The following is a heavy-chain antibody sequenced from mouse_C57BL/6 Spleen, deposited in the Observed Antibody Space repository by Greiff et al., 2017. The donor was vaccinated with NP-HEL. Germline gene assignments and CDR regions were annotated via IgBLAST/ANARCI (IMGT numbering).Heavy chain of an antibody. CDR3: ARWGSSYFDY. V-gene: IGHV1-82*01. CDR1: GYAFSSSW. CDR2: IYPGDGDT. D-gene: IGHD3-1*01. Sequence: QVQLKESGPELVKPGASVKISCKASGYAFSSSWMNWVKQRPGKGLEWIGRIYPGDGDTNYNGKFTGKATLTADKASSTAYMHLSSLTSEDSAVYCCARWGSSYFDYWGQGTTLTVSS. J-gene: IGHJ2*01.